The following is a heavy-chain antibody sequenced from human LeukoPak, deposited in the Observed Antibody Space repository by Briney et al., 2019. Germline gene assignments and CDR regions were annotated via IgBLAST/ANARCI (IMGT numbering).Heavy chain of an antibody. D-gene: IGHD2-2*01. CDR2: IYHGGSDT. Sequence: GESLMISCKGSGYSFTSYWIGWVRQMPGKGLEWMGSIYHGGSDTRYSPSFKGQVTISADKSISTAYLPWSSLKASDTAMYYCASLYCSSTSCYEGWFDPWGQGTLVTVSS. J-gene: IGHJ5*02. CDR1: GYSFTSYW. V-gene: IGHV5-51*01. CDR3: ASLYCSSTSCYEGWFDP.